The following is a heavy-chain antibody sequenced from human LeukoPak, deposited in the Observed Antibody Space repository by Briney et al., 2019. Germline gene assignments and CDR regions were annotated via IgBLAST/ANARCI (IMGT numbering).Heavy chain of an antibody. CDR3: ARGRSGYCSSTSCHKPGDWFDP. CDR2: MNPNSGNT. D-gene: IGHD2-2*02. J-gene: IGHJ5*02. CDR1: GYTFTSYD. Sequence: ASVKVSCKASGYTFTSYDINWVRQATGQGLEWMGWMNPNSGNTGYAQKFQGRVTMTRNTSISTAYMELSSLRSEDTAVYYCARGRSGYCSSTSCHKPGDWFDPWGQGTLVTVSS. V-gene: IGHV1-8*01.